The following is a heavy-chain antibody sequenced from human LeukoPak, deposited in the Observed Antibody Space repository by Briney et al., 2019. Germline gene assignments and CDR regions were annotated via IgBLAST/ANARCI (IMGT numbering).Heavy chain of an antibody. D-gene: IGHD3-22*01. CDR1: GFTFSNSW. Sequence: GGSLRLSCAASGFTFSNSWMSWVRQAPGKGLEWVATIKPDGSAQYYVDSVKGRFTISRDNAKNSLFLQISSLRAEDTAVYYCANGGTYSSGPWGQGTLVTVSS. J-gene: IGHJ5*02. CDR2: IKPDGSAQ. V-gene: IGHV3-7*01. CDR3: ANGGTYSSGP.